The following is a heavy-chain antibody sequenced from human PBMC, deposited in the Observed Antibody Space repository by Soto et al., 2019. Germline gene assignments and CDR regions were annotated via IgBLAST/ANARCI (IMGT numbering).Heavy chain of an antibody. V-gene: IGHV3-74*01. D-gene: IGHD3-16*02. CDR2: INTDGSTT. Sequence: EVQLVESGGGLVQPGGSLRLSCAASEFTFNNYWMHWVRQVPGKGLEWVSRINTDGSTTNYAYSVMGRFTISRDNADNTVYLQMNRLRAEDTAVYYWARGIYLKYGLDVWGQGATVTVSS. CDR3: ARGIYLKYGLDV. J-gene: IGHJ6*02. CDR1: EFTFNNYW.